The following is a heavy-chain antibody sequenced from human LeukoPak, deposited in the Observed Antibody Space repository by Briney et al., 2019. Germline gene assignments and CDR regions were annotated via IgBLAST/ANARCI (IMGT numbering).Heavy chain of an antibody. J-gene: IGHJ6*03. CDR2: IIPIFGTA. CDR1: GGTFSSYA. D-gene: IGHD2-2*01. CDR3: ARGLSSTSLETPGYYYYMDV. Sequence: ASVKVSCKASGGTFSSYAISWVRQAPGQGLEWMGRIIPIFGTANYAQKLQGRVTMTTDTSTSTAYMELRSLRSDDTVVYYCARGLSSTSLETPGYYYYMDVWGKGTTVTVSS. V-gene: IGHV1-69*05.